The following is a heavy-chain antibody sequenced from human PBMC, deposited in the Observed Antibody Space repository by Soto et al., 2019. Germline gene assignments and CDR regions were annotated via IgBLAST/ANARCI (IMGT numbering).Heavy chain of an antibody. CDR1: GVSDSSGSFY. V-gene: IGHV4-61*01. Sequence: SETLSLTCTVSGVSDSSGSFYWAWIRQPPGKGLEWIGFISYSGTTNYNPSLKSRVTISVDTSRSHISLKVSSLTAADTAVYYCARGATVTQYDYWGQGTLVTVSS. D-gene: IGHD4-17*01. CDR2: ISYSGTT. CDR3: ARGATVTQYDY. J-gene: IGHJ4*02.